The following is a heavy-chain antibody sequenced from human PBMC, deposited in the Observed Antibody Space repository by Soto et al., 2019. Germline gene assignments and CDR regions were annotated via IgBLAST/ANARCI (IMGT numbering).Heavy chain of an antibody. J-gene: IGHJ4*02. Sequence: QVQLVESGGVVVQPGRSLRLSCAASGFTFSSYAMHWVRQAPGKGLEWVAVISYDGSNKYYADSVKGRFTISRDSSKNTLYVQMNSLRAEDKAVYYCARADYGGDYFDYWGQGTLVTVSS. V-gene: IGHV3-30-3*01. CDR2: ISYDGSNK. CDR3: ARADYGGDYFDY. D-gene: IGHD4-17*01. CDR1: GFTFSSYA.